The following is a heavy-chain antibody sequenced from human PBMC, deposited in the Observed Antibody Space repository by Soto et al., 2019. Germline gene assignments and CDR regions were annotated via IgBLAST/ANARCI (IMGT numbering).Heavy chain of an antibody. V-gene: IGHV3-7*01. CDR1: GFTFSNYW. J-gene: IGHJ6*02. CDR2: IKQDGSEK. Sequence: GGSLRLSCAASGFTFSNYWMHWVRQAPGKGLEWVANIKQDGSEKYYVDSVKGRFSISRDNAKNSLFLQMSSLRAEDTAVYYCARAMDVWGQGTAVTVSS. CDR3: ARAMDV.